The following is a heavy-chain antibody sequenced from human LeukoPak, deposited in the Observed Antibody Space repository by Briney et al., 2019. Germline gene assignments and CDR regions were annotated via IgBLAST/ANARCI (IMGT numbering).Heavy chain of an antibody. CDR2: LRHSGNT. CDR3: ARESSTTQTNLFDY. V-gene: IGHV4-59*01. J-gene: IGHJ4*02. Sequence: SETLSLTCTVSGGSISIYYWNWIRQPPGKGLEWIGYLRHSGNTNHNSSFKGRVTFSLDTSKNQFSLILRSVTAADTAIYFCARESSTTQTNLFDYWGQGTLVTVSS. CDR1: GGSISIYY. D-gene: IGHD3-3*02.